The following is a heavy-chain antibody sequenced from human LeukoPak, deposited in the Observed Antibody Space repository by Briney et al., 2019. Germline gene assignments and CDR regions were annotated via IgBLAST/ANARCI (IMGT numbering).Heavy chain of an antibody. V-gene: IGHV1-69*13. CDR3: ARATLGYCSSTSCYREFDP. CDR1: GGTFSSYA. J-gene: IGHJ5*02. Sequence: ASVKVSCKASGGTFSSYAISWVRQAPGPGLEWMGGIIPIFGTANYAQKFQGRVTITADESTSTAYMELSSLRSEDTAVYYCARATLGYCSSTSCYREFDPWGQGTLVTVSS. CDR2: IIPIFGTA. D-gene: IGHD2-2*02.